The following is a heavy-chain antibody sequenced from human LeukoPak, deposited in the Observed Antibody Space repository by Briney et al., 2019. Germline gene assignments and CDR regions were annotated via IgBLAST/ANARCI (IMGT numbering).Heavy chain of an antibody. J-gene: IGHJ5*01. Sequence: PGGSLRLSCAASGFTFSSYAMSWVRQAPGKGLEWVSAISGSGGSTYYADSVKGRFTISRDNSKNTLYLQMNNLRAEDTAIYYCAKDLGYSSGCDSWGQGTLVTVSS. V-gene: IGHV3-23*01. CDR2: ISGSGGST. CDR1: GFTFSSYA. D-gene: IGHD6-19*01. CDR3: AKDLGYSSGCDS.